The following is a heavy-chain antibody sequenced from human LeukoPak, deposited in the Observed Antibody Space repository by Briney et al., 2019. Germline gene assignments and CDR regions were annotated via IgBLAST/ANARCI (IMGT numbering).Heavy chain of an antibody. CDR1: GGSISSYY. D-gene: IGHD6-19*01. Sequence: SETLFLTCTVSGGSISSYYWSWIRQPPGKGLEWIGYIYYSGSTNYNPSLKSRVTISVDTSKNQFSLKLSSVTAADTAVYYCAGSSGWNLDYWGQGTLVTVSS. V-gene: IGHV4-59*01. CDR2: IYYSGST. J-gene: IGHJ4*02. CDR3: AGSSGWNLDY.